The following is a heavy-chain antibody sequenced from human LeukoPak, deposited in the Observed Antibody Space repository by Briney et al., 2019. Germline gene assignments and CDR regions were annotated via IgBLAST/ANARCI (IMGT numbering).Heavy chain of an antibody. D-gene: IGHD3-10*01. CDR2: ISDSGGST. J-gene: IGHJ4*02. CDR1: GFTFSDYA. CDR3: AKAAPLYYYGSGSYDYFDY. V-gene: IGHV3-23*01. Sequence: GGSLRLSCVASGFTFSDYAMSWVRQAPGKGLEWVSGISDSGGSTYYADSVKGRCTISRDNSKNTLYLQMNSLRAEDTAVYYCAKAAPLYYYGSGSYDYFDYWGQGTLVTVSS.